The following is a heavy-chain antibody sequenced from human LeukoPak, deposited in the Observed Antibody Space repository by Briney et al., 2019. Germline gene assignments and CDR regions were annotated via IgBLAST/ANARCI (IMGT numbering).Heavy chain of an antibody. J-gene: IGHJ4*02. Sequence: GGSLRLSCAASGFTFSTSSMSSVRQAPGRGLEWVSPFSGSSGRTYYADSVKGRFTISRDNSKNTLYLHMNSLRAEDTAIYYCAKRYCRGGSCYHRYFDYWGQGTLVTVSS. CDR1: GFTFSTSS. D-gene: IGHD2-15*01. CDR2: FSGSSGRT. CDR3: AKRYCRGGSCYHRYFDY. V-gene: IGHV3-23*01.